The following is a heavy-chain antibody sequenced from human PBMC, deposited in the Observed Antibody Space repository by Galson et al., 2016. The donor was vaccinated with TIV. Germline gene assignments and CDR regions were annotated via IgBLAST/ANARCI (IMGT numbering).Heavy chain of an antibody. Sequence: SLRLSCAASGFTFASYTIHWVRQAPGKGLEWVALISFDGSNKYHADFVKGRFTISRVNSKNTLYLQTNSLRTEDTAVYYCARDLDGYATFDYWGQGTLVTVSS. J-gene: IGHJ4*02. D-gene: IGHD3-9*01. CDR1: GFTFASYT. V-gene: IGHV3-30*04. CDR2: ISFDGSNK. CDR3: ARDLDGYATFDY.